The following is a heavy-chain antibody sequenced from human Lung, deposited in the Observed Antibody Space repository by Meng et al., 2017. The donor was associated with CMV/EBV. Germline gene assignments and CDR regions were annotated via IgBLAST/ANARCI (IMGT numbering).Heavy chain of an antibody. Sequence: SETLSPXXHVYGGFFSGYYWSWIRQPPGKGLEWFGEINHSGSTNYNPSLKSRVTISVDTTKNQFSLMLSSVTAADTAVYYCARAPIVGATRAWFYYGMDVWGQGTXVTVSS. CDR2: INHSGST. V-gene: IGHV4-34*01. D-gene: IGHD1-26*01. CDR1: GGFFSGYY. J-gene: IGHJ6*02. CDR3: ARAPIVGATRAWFYYGMDV.